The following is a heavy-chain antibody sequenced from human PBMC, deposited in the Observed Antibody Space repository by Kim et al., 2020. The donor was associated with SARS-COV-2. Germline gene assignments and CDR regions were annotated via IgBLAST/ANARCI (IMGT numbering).Heavy chain of an antibody. Sequence: ASVKVSCKASGYTFTDYYMHWVRQAPGQGLEWVGRINPSTGGTNYAQNLQSRVTMTTDTSISTAYMDLSGLTSDDTAIYYCASHIGTNYGSYYDAFDIWGQGTMVTVSS. CDR3: ASHIGTNYGSYYDAFDI. CDR2: INPSTGGT. J-gene: IGHJ3*02. V-gene: IGHV1-2*06. CDR1: GYTFTDYY. D-gene: IGHD1-26*01.